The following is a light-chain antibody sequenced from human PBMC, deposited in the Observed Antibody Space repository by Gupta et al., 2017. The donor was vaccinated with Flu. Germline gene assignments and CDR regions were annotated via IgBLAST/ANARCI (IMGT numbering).Light chain of an antibody. J-gene: IGKJ4*01. V-gene: IGKV1-27*01. CDR2: AAS. Sequence: PSSLSASVGDRVTITCRASQDISSYVAWYQQKAGQVPKLLIYAASSLQSGVPSRFSGSGSGTVFTLTIISLQPEDFATYYCQKYNSAPQTFGGGTKVEIK. CDR3: QKYNSAPQT. CDR1: QDISSY.